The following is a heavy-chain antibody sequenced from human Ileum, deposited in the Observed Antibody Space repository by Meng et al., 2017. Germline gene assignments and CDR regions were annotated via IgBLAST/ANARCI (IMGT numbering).Heavy chain of an antibody. Sequence: RVQLGVEVKKPGASVKVSCKASGYTFTSYYMHWVRQAPGQGLEWMGIINPSGGSTSYAQKFQGRVTMTRDTSTSTVYMELSSLRSEDTAVYYCARDGFLVYYDSSGYPDYWGQGTLVTVSS. D-gene: IGHD3-22*01. V-gene: IGHV1-46*01. CDR2: INPSGGST. J-gene: IGHJ4*02. CDR3: ARDGFLVYYDSSGYPDY. CDR1: GYTFTSYY.